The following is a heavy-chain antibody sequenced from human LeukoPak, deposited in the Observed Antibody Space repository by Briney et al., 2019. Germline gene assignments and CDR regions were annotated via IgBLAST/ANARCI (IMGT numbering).Heavy chain of an antibody. CDR2: MNPNSGNT. CDR3: ARVHSSSSDDAFDI. J-gene: IGHJ3*02. D-gene: IGHD6-6*01. CDR1: GYTFTSYD. V-gene: IGHV1-8*03. Sequence: ASVKVSCKASGYTFTSYDINWVRQATGQGLEWMGWMNPNSGNTGYAQKFQGRVTITRNTSISTAYMELSSLRSEDTAVYYCARVHSSSSDDAFDIWGQGTMVTVSS.